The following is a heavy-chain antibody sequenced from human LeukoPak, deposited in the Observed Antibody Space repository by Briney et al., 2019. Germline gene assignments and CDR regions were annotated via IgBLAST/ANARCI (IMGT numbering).Heavy chain of an antibody. Sequence: ASVKVSCKASGYTFTSYDINWVRQATGQGLEWMGWMNPNSGNTGYAQKFQGRVTITRNTSISTAYMELSSLRSEDTAVYYCARVGCSSTSCYDRADYYYYYMDVWGKGTTVTVSS. CDR3: ARVGCSSTSCYDRADYYYYYMDV. CDR1: GYTFTSYD. V-gene: IGHV1-8*03. CDR2: MNPNSGNT. J-gene: IGHJ6*03. D-gene: IGHD2-2*01.